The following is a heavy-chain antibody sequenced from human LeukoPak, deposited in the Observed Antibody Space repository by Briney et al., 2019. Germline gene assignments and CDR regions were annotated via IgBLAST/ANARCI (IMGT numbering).Heavy chain of an antibody. Sequence: SETLSLTCTVPGGSISSSSYYWSWIRQPPGKGLEWIGYIYYSGSTNYNPFLKSRVTISVDTPKNQFSLKLSSVTAADTAVYYCATGGARGYWGQGTLVTVSS. CDR2: IYYSGST. CDR3: ATGGARGY. V-gene: IGHV4-61*05. CDR1: GGSISSSSYY. J-gene: IGHJ4*02. D-gene: IGHD1-26*01.